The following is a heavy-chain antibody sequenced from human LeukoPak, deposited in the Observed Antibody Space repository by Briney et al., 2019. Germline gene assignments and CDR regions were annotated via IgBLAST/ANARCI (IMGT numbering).Heavy chain of an antibody. J-gene: IGHJ3*02. D-gene: IGHD6-19*01. V-gene: IGHV1-69*13. CDR1: GGTFSSYA. CDR2: IIPIFGTA. CDR3: ARGGIAVASAFDI. Sequence: SVKVSCKASGGTFSSYAISWVRQAPGQGLEWMGGIIPIFGTANYAQKFQGRVTITADESTSTAYMELSSLRSEDTGVYYCARGGIAVASAFDIWGQGTMVTVSS.